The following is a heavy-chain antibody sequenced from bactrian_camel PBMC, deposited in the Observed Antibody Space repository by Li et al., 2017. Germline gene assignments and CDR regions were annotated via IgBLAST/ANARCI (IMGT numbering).Heavy chain of an antibody. V-gene: IGHV3S55*01. CDR1: GYTYSGHC. CDR2: IGSSGST. J-gene: IGHJ4*01. D-gene: IGHD3*01. CDR3: AAVSKGRFCRLGLNLNY. Sequence: QVQLVESGGGSVQAGGSLRLSCAFSGYTYSGHCMGWFRQAPGKEREGVAIIGSSGSTGYADSVKGRFTISKDNAKNTLYLQMNSLKPEDTAMYYCAAVSKGRFCRLGLNLNYWGQGTQVTVS.